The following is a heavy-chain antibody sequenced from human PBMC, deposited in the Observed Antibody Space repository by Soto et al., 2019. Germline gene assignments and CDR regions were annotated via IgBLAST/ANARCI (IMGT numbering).Heavy chain of an antibody. D-gene: IGHD2-15*01. V-gene: IGHV4-39*01. CDR3: ARLQYIVVVVAATLGGYFDY. CDR1: GGSISSSSYY. CDR2: IYYSGST. J-gene: IGHJ4*02. Sequence: SETLSLTCTVSGGSISSSSYYWGWIRQPPGKGLEWIGSIYYSGSTYYNPSLKSRVTISVDTSKNQFSLKLSSVTAADTAVYYCARLQYIVVVVAATLGGYFDYWGQGTLVTVSS.